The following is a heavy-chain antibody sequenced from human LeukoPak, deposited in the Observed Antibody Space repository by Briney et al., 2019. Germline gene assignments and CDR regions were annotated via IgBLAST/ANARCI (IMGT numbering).Heavy chain of an antibody. V-gene: IGHV3-53*01. Sequence: WGSLRLSCAASGLTGSHNYVSWVRQAPGKGLEWVSAIHTSGDTCYADSVKGRFTISRDNSKNTLYLQMNSLRAEDTAVYYCARDLSSSGSPHFDYWGQGTLVTVSS. CDR2: IHTSGDT. D-gene: IGHD3-22*01. CDR1: GLTGSHNY. J-gene: IGHJ4*02. CDR3: ARDLSSSGSPHFDY.